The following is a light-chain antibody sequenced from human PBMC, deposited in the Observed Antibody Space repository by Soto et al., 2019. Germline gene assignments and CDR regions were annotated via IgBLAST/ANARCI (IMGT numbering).Light chain of an antibody. V-gene: IGLV2-14*01. CDR1: SSDVGGYNY. CDR3: SSHTSSRAYV. J-gene: IGLJ1*01. CDR2: EVS. Sequence: SVLTQPASVSGSPGQSITISCTGTSSDVGGYNYVSWYQQQSGKAPKLMIHEVSNRPSGVSNRFSGSKSGNTASLTISGLQAEDEADYYCSSHTSSRAYVFGIGTKVTVL.